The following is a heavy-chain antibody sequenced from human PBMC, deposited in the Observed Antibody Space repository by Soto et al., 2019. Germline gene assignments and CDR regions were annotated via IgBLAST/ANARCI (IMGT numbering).Heavy chain of an antibody. D-gene: IGHD6-19*01. CDR2: VYYRGNT. CDR1: GGSVSGFY. V-gene: IGHV4-59*02. J-gene: IGHJ2*01. CDR3: ATGGVAGGYWYFDL. Sequence: KPSETLSLTCTVSGGSVSGFYWNWIRQPPGKGLEWIGYVYYRGNTNSNPSPKSRVTISADTSKNQFSLRLTSVTAADTAVYYCATGGVAGGYWYFDLWGRGTLVTVSS.